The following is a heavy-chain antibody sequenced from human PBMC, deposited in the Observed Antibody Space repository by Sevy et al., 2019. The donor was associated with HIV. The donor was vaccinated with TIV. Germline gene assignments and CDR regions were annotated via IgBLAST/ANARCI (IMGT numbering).Heavy chain of an antibody. V-gene: IGHV3-30*02. CDR2: LPYDGSKE. CDR3: TKDMVTFGGIIANSPGGFDI. CDR1: GFRFSSYG. J-gene: IGHJ3*02. Sequence: GGSLRLSCAASGFRFSSYGRNWVRQAPGKGLEWVAFLPYDGSKEDYAASVKGRFTISRDNSKNTLYLQMNSLRAEDTAVYYCTKDMVTFGGIIANSPGGFDIWGQGTMVTVSS. D-gene: IGHD3-16*02.